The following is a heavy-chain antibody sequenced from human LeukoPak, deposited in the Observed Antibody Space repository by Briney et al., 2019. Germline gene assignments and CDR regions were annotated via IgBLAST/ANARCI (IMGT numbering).Heavy chain of an antibody. V-gene: IGHV1-46*01. D-gene: IGHD4-17*01. CDR2: INPSGGST. J-gene: IGHJ4*02. CDR3: ASPLLNGDYEVFPTY. Sequence: GASVKVSCKASGYSFTSYYMHWVRQAPGQGLEWMGIINPSGGSTSYAQKFQGRVTMTRDMSTSTVYMELSSLRSEDTAVYYCASPLLNGDYEVFPTYWGQGTLVTVSS. CDR1: GYSFTSYY.